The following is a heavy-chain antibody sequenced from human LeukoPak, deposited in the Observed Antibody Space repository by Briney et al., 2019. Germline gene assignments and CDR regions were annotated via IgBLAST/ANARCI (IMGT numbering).Heavy chain of an antibody. Sequence: GGSLRLSCAASGFTVSSNYMSWVRQAPGKGLEWVSVIYSGGSTYYADSVKGRFTISRDNSKNTLYLQMNSLRAEDTAVYYCARDKMVRGVIINGMDVWGQGTTVTVSS. J-gene: IGHJ6*02. V-gene: IGHV3-53*01. CDR1: GFTVSSNY. CDR3: ARDKMVRGVIINGMDV. CDR2: IYSGGST. D-gene: IGHD3-10*01.